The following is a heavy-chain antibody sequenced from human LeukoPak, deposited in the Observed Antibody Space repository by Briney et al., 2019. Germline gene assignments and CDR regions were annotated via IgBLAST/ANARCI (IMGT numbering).Heavy chain of an antibody. CDR3: ALTSGTVGRDY. D-gene: IGHD4-11*01. V-gene: IGHV4-59*01. Sequence: PSETLSLTCTDSGGSISGYYWTWVRQPPGKGLEWIGHVYYDGSTNYNPSHKSRVSMSEHTSKSHLSLRLPYVTAADTAVYYCALTSGTVGRDYWGQEILVTVSS. CDR1: GGSISGYY. CDR2: VYYDGST. J-gene: IGHJ4*02.